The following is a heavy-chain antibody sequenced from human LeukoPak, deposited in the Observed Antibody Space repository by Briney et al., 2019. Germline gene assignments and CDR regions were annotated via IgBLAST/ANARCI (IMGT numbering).Heavy chain of an antibody. V-gene: IGHV1-8*03. D-gene: IGHD3-10*01. J-gene: IGHJ3*02. CDR3: VRRSGSGRNPFHI. CDR1: GYTFTTYD. CDR2: INTNSGKT. Sequence: ASXKVSCKASGYTFTTYDINWVRQATGQGLEWRGWINTNSGKTGYAQKFQGRVTITRSVSISTAYMELNSLRSEDTAVYYCVRRSGSGRNPFHIWGQGTIVTVSS.